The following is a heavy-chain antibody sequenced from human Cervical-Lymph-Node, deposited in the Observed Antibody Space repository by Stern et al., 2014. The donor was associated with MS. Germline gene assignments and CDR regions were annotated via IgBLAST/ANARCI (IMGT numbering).Heavy chain of an antibody. CDR3: ASVDIVATFFS. CDR2: VIPLVGIP. V-gene: IGHV1-69*09. D-gene: IGHD5-12*01. CDR1: EGTFSNNI. Sequence: VQLVESGPEVKESGSSVTVSCKASEGTFSNNIVNWVRQAPGQGLEWLGSVIPLVGIPHYEEMFQGRVPITADESTNTVYMQLSSLRSEDTATYFCASVDIVATFFSWGQGTLVSVSS. J-gene: IGHJ4*02.